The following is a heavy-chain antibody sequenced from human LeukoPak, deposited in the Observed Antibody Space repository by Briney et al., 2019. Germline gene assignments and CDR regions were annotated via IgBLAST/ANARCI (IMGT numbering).Heavy chain of an antibody. D-gene: IGHD6-19*01. CDR1: GGSISSSSYY. Sequence: PSETLSLTCTVSGGSISSSSYYWGWIRQPPGKGLEWIGSIYYSGSTYYNPSLKSRVTISVDTSKNQFSLKLSSVTAADTAVYYCARAVAGTSWVDYWGQGTLVTVSS. V-gene: IGHV4-39*07. CDR2: IYYSGST. CDR3: ARAVAGTSWVDY. J-gene: IGHJ4*02.